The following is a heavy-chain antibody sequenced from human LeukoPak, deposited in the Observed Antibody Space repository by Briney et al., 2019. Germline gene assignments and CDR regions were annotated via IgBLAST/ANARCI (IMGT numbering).Heavy chain of an antibody. V-gene: IGHV4-59*11. J-gene: IGHJ4*02. CDR1: GGSISSHY. D-gene: IGHD6-6*01. CDR3: ARVSQLVPYFDY. CDR2: IYYSGST. Sequence: SETLSLTCSVSGGSISSHYWSWVRQPPGKGLEWIGYIYYSGSTNYNPSLKSRVTISVDTSKNQFSLKLSSVTAADTAVYYCARVSQLVPYFDYWGQGTLVTVSS.